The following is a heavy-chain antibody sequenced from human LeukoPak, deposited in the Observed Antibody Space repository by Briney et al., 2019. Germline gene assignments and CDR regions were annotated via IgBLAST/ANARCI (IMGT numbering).Heavy chain of an antibody. J-gene: IGHJ4*02. CDR2: INPSGGST. V-gene: IGHV1-46*01. CDR3: ARLQFPYDSSGYFDY. D-gene: IGHD3-22*01. CDR1: GYTFTSYY. Sequence: ASVKVSCKASGYTFTSYYMHWLRQTPGQGLEWMGIINPSGGSTSYAQKFQGRVTTTRDTSTSTVYMELSSLRSEDTAVYYCARLQFPYDSSGYFDYWGQGTLVTVSS.